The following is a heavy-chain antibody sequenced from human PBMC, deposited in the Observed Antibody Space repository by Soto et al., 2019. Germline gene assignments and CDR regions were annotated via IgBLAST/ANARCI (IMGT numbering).Heavy chain of an antibody. CDR3: TRIWAVIGGNQSAHPHDAFDI. J-gene: IGHJ3*02. Sequence: GGSLRLSCTASGFTFGDYAMSWFRQAPGKGLEWVGFIRSKAYGGTTEYAASVKGRFTISRDDSKSIAYLQMNSLKTEDTAVYYCTRIWAVIGGNQSAHPHDAFDIWGQGTMVTVSS. D-gene: IGHD2-15*01. CDR1: GFTFGDYA. V-gene: IGHV3-49*03. CDR2: IRSKAYGGTT.